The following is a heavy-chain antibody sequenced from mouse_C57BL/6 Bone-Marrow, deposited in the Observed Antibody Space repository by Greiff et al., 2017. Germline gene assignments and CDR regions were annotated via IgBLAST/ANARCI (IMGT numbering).Heavy chain of an antibody. CDR3: ALDGYYGGYYFDY. Sequence: VQLQQPGAELVKPGASVKLSCKASGYTFTSYWMQWVKQRPGQGLEWIGEIDPSDSYTNYNQKFKGKATLTVETSSSTAYMQLSSLTSEDSAVYYCALDGYYGGYYFDYWGQGTTLTVSS. D-gene: IGHD2-3*01. CDR1: GYTFTSYW. J-gene: IGHJ2*01. V-gene: IGHV1-50*01. CDR2: IDPSDSYT.